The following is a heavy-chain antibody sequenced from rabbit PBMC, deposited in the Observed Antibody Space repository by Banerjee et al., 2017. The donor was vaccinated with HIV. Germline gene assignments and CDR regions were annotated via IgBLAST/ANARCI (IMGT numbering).Heavy chain of an antibody. Sequence: QEQLVESGGGLVQPEGSLTLTCKASGFSFSSNAMCWVRQAPGKGLEWIACIYTGSDTTYYASWAKGRFTISKTSSTTVTLQMTSLTAADTATYFCARGAGVVGDAFDLRGPGTLVTVS. D-gene: IGHD4-1*01. CDR1: GFSFSSNA. CDR3: ARGAGVVGDAFDL. V-gene: IGHV1S45*01. CDR2: IYTGSDTT. J-gene: IGHJ2*01.